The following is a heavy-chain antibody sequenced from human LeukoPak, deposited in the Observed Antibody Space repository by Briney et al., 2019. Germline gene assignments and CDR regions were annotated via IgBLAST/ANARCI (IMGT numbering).Heavy chain of an antibody. D-gene: IGHD3-22*01. Sequence: GASVKVSCKASGYTFTGYYMHWVRQAPGQGLEWMGWINPNSGGTNYAQKFQGRVTMTRDTSISTAYMELSRLRSDDTAVYYCARDLSGWYYYDSSGYGYFDYWGQGTLVTVSS. CDR3: ARDLSGWYYYDSSGYGYFDY. J-gene: IGHJ4*02. CDR2: INPNSGGT. CDR1: GYTFTGYY. V-gene: IGHV1-2*02.